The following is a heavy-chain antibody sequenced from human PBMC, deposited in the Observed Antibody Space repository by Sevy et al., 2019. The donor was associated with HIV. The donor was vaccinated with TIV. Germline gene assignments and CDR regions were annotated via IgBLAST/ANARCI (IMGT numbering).Heavy chain of an antibody. CDR2: FTRSGTNT. V-gene: IGHV3-23*01. Sequence: GGSLRLSCAASGFTFSSYDMSWVRQAPGKGLEWVSSFTRSGTNTFYADSVKGRFTISRDNSKNTLYLQMNSLRAEDTTVYYCAKDSILVAGHFDYWGQGTLVTVSS. J-gene: IGHJ4*02. D-gene: IGHD6-19*01. CDR3: AKDSILVAGHFDY. CDR1: GFTFSSYD.